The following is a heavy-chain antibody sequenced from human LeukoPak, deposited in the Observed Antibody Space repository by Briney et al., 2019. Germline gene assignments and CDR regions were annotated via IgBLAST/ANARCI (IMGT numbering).Heavy chain of an antibody. CDR1: GYSFTAFY. J-gene: IGHJ4*02. V-gene: IGHV1-18*04. Sequence: ASVKVSCKASGYSFTAFYIHWVRQAPGQGLEWMGWISAYNGNTNYAQNLQGRVTMTTDTSTSTAYMELRSLRSDDTAVYYCARPYYYDGYFDYWGQGTLVTVSS. CDR3: ARPYYYDGYFDY. CDR2: ISAYNGNT. D-gene: IGHD3-22*01.